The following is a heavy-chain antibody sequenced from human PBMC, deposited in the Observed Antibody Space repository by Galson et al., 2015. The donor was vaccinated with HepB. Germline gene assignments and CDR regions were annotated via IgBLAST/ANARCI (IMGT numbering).Heavy chain of an antibody. V-gene: IGHV3-23*01. D-gene: IGHD1-26*01. CDR1: GFTFSADA. CDR2: ILKSGGST. Sequence: SLRLSCAASGFTFSADAMSWVRQAPGKGLECVSIILKSGGSTFYADSVRGRFTISRDNSKNTLYLQMNSLKAEDTAVYYCTRDLWVPHDWGQGTLVTVSS. J-gene: IGHJ4*02. CDR3: TRDLWVPHD.